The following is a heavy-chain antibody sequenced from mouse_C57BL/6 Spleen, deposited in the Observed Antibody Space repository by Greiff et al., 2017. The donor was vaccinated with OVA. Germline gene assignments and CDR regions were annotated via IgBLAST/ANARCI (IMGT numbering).Heavy chain of an antibody. CDR2: IHPNSGST. V-gene: IGHV1-64*01. D-gene: IGHD1-1*01. Sequence: QVQLQQPGAELVKPGASVKLSCKASGYTFTSYWMHWVKQRPGQGLEWIGMIHPNSGSTNYNEKFKSKATLTVDTSSSTAYMQLSSLTSEDSAVDYCARSVVKWYFDVWGTGTTVTVSS. J-gene: IGHJ1*03. CDR3: ARSVVKWYFDV. CDR1: GYTFTSYW.